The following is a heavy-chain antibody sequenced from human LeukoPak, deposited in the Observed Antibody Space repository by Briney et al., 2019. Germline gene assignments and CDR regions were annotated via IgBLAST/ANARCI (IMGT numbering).Heavy chain of an antibody. V-gene: IGHV4-38-2*02. Sequence: SETLSLTCTVSGYSISSGYYWGWIRQPPGKGLEWIGSIYHSGSTYYNPSLKSRVTISVDTSKNQFSLKLSSVTAADTAVYYCARGTINYYDTHHPDYWGQGTLVTVSS. D-gene: IGHD3-22*01. CDR2: IYHSGST. J-gene: IGHJ4*02. CDR1: GYSISSGYY. CDR3: ARGTINYYDTHHPDY.